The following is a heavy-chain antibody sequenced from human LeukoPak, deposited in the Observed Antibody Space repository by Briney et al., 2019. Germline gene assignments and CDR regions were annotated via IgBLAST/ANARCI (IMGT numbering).Heavy chain of an antibody. V-gene: IGHV4-34*10. Sequence: SETLSLTCAVYGGSFSGYYWSWIRQPPGKGLEWIGNIHGSGNTNYNPSLKSRLSMSLDTSRNQVSMNLTSVTAADTATYYCARFKKQPAAYDYWGQGTLVTVSS. CDR2: IHGSGNT. D-gene: IGHD6-13*01. J-gene: IGHJ4*02. CDR3: ARFKKQPAAYDY. CDR1: GGSFSGYY.